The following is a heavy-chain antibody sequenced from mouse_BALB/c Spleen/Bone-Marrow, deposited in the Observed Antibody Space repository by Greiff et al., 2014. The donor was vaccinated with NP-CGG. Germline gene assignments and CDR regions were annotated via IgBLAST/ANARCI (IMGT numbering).Heavy chain of an antibody. D-gene: IGHD1-1*01. CDR1: GFTFSSYT. J-gene: IGHJ4*01. CDR2: ISSGGGNT. Sequence: DVMLVESGGGLVKPGGSLKLSYAASGFTFSSYTMSWVRQTPEKRLEWVATISSGGGNTYCPDSVKGRFTISRDNAKNNLYLQMSSLRSEDTALYYCARYPSYYYGYAMDYWGQGTSVTVSS. V-gene: IGHV5-9*03. CDR3: ARYPSYYYGYAMDY.